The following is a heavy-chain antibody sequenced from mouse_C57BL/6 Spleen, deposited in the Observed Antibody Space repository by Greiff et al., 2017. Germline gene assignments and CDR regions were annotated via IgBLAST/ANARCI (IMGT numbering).Heavy chain of an antibody. J-gene: IGHJ2*01. D-gene: IGHD4-1*02. Sequence: QVQLKQSGAELARPGASVKLSCKASGYTFTSYGISWVKQRTGQGLEWIGEIYPRSGNTYYNEKFKGKATLTADKSSSTAYMELRSLTSEDSAVYFCQLFDYWGQGTTLTVSS. CDR3: QLFDY. CDR1: GYTFTSYG. CDR2: IYPRSGNT. V-gene: IGHV1-81*01.